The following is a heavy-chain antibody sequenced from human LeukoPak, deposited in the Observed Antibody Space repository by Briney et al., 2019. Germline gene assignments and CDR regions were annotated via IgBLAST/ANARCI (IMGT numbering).Heavy chain of an antibody. CDR2: INRVDGIR. CDR3: ASEKNYGDKYFDS. Sequence: ASVKVSCKASGYTFTRYYMHWVRQAPGQGLEWTGIINRVDGIRGNAQTFQGRLMLTKDTSTSTAYMELSSLRSEDTAIYYCASEKNYGDKYFDSWGQGTVVTVSS. J-gene: IGHJ4*02. D-gene: IGHD4-17*01. CDR1: GYTFTRYY. V-gene: IGHV1-46*01.